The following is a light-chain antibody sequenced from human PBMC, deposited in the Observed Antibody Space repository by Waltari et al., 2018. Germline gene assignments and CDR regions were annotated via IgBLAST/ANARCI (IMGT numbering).Light chain of an antibody. CDR2: EDS. V-gene: IGLV1-51*02. J-gene: IGLJ7*01. CDR3: GTWDSSLSGAV. CDR1: HSNIGNNY. Sequence: QSVLTQPPSVSAAPGQRVTISCSGGHSNIGNNYVSWYRQFPGTAPKLLIYEDSERPQGVPGRFAGSKSGTSATLDITGLQAGDEADYYCGTWDSSLSGAVFGGGTHLTVL.